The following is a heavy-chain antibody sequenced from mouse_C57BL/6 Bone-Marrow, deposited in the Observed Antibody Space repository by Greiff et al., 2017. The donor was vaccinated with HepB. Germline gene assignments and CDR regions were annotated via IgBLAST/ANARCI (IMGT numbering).Heavy chain of an antibody. D-gene: IGHD1-1*01. Sequence: QVQLKQSGAELARPGASVKLSCKASGYTFTSYGISWVKQRTGQGLEWIGEIYPRSGNTYYNEKFKGKATLTADKSSSTAYMELRSLTSEDSAVYFCARCGFTVPFAYWGQGTLVTVSA. CDR3: ARCGFTVPFAY. CDR2: IYPRSGNT. J-gene: IGHJ3*01. V-gene: IGHV1-81*01. CDR1: GYTFTSYG.